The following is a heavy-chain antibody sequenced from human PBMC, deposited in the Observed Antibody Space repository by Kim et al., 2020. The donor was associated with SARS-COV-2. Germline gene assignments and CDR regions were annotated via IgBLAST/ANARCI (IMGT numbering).Heavy chain of an antibody. J-gene: IGHJ6*02. Sequence: SETLSLTCAVYGESFSGYYWSWVRQPPGKGLEWIGEINHSGSTDYNPSLNSRATISGDTSKNQFSLKVSSVTAADTAVYYCARGPAHYYGSAMDVWCQGT. CDR1: GESFSGYY. CDR3: ARGPAHYYGSAMDV. CDR2: INHSGST. D-gene: IGHD3-10*01. V-gene: IGHV4-34*01.